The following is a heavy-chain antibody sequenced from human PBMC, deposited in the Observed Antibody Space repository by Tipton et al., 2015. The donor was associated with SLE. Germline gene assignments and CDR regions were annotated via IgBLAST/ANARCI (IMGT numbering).Heavy chain of an antibody. Sequence: TLSLTCTVSGGSISSYYWSWIRQPPGKELEWIGYIYTSGSTNYNPSLKSRVTISVDTSKNQFSLKLSSVTAADTAVYYCARALDDYIAFDIWGQGTMVTVSS. CDR1: GGSISSYY. CDR2: IYTSGST. CDR3: ARALDDYIAFDI. J-gene: IGHJ3*02. D-gene: IGHD4-11*01. V-gene: IGHV4-4*08.